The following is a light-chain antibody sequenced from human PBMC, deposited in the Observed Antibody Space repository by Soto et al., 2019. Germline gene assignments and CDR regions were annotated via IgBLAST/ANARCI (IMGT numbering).Light chain of an antibody. J-gene: IGKJ5*01. V-gene: IGKV3-15*01. Sequence: EIEMTQSPAALSVSPGERATLSCRASQTVSSDLAWYQQKPGQAPRLLIYDASTRATGIPARFSGSGSGTEFTLTISSLQSEDFAVYYCQQYSNWPPITFGQGTRLEIK. CDR1: QTVSSD. CDR2: DAS. CDR3: QQYSNWPPIT.